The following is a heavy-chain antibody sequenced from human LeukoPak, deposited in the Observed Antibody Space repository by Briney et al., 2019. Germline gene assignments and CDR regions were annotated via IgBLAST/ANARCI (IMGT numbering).Heavy chain of an antibody. J-gene: IGHJ4*02. D-gene: IGHD1-26*01. Sequence: SETLSLTCTGSGGSISSYYCSWLRQPPGKGLEWIGYIYYSGSTNYNPSLKSRVTISVDTSKNQFSLKLSSVTAADTAVYYCARVDSGSYHFDYWGQGTLVTVSS. CDR1: GGSISSYY. V-gene: IGHV4-59*01. CDR3: ARVDSGSYHFDY. CDR2: IYYSGST.